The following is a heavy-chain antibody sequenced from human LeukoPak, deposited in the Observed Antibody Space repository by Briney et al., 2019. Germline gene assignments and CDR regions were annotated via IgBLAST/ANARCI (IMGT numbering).Heavy chain of an antibody. J-gene: IGHJ4*02. V-gene: IGHV1-2*02. CDR3: ARGAAGQLWSVYFFDY. D-gene: IGHD3-10*02. CDR1: GYTFTCYY. Sequence: GASVKVSCKASGYTFTCYYMHWVRQAPGQGLEWGGWFNPNTGGASFVQKFQGRVTMTGDTSISTAYMEVRRLKSDDTAVYYCARGAAGQLWSVYFFDYGGQGTLVTVSS. CDR2: FNPNTGGA.